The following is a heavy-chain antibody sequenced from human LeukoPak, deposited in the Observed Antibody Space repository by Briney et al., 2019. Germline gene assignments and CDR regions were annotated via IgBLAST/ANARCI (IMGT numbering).Heavy chain of an antibody. Sequence: SETLSLTCSVSGGSISSNYWSWIPEPPGKGLEWIGNIYYSGSTNYNPSLKSRVTISVGTSKNQFSLKLSSVTAADTAVYYCARVQQQLLPFDYWGQGILVTVSS. CDR2: IYYSGST. D-gene: IGHD6-13*01. V-gene: IGHV4-59*01. J-gene: IGHJ4*02. CDR3: ARVQQQLLPFDY. CDR1: GGSISSNY.